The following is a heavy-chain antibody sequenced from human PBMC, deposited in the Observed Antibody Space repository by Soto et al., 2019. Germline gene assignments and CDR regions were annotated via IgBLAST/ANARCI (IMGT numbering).Heavy chain of an antibody. CDR2: IKQDGSEK. CDR1: GFTFSSYW. J-gene: IGHJ4*02. Sequence: EVQLVESGGGLVQPGGSLRLSCAASGFTFSSYWMSWVRQAPGKGLEWVANIKQDGSEKYYVDSVKGRFTISRDNAKNSLYLQMNSLRAEDTAVYYCARDYSGYPNSPYYFDYWGQGTLVTVSS. CDR3: ARDYSGYPNSPYYFDY. V-gene: IGHV3-7*01. D-gene: IGHD5-12*01.